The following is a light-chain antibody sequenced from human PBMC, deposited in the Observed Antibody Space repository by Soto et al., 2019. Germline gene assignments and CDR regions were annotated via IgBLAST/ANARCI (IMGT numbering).Light chain of an antibody. Sequence: DIQITQSLSTLSAYVGDTVTITCRASESIDNWLAWYQQKPGKAPKLLIFAASTLVRGVPSRFSGRGSGTEFTLTISSLQADDYATFYCQQYHTDWTFGQGTKVDFK. CDR1: ESIDNW. V-gene: IGKV1-5*01. CDR3: QQYHTDWT. CDR2: AAS. J-gene: IGKJ1*01.